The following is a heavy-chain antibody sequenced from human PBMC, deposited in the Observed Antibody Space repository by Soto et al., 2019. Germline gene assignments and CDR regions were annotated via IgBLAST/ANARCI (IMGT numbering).Heavy chain of an antibody. D-gene: IGHD6-6*01. CDR2: IYYSGST. CDR3: ARGWGYSSSSGIVWVDFDY. V-gene: IGHV4-31*03. Sequence: QVQLQESGPGLVKPSQTLSLTCTVSGGSISSGGYYWSWIRQHPGKGLEWIGYIYYSGSTYYNPSLKSRVTISVDTSKNQFSLKLSSVTAADTAVYYCARGWGYSSSSGIVWVDFDYWGQGTLVTVSS. CDR1: GGSISSGGYY. J-gene: IGHJ4*02.